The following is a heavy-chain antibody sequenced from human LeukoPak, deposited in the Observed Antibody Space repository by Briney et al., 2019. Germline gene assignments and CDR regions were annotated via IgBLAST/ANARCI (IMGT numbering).Heavy chain of an antibody. Sequence: GRSLRLSCAASGFTFSSYAMHWVRQAPGKGLEWVAVISYDGSNKYHADSVKGRFTISRDNSKNTLYLQMNSLRAEDTAVYYCARELVRGAERSGFDYWGQGTLVTVSS. CDR3: ARELVRGAERSGFDY. V-gene: IGHV3-30*04. D-gene: IGHD3-10*01. CDR1: GFTFSSYA. CDR2: ISYDGSNK. J-gene: IGHJ4*02.